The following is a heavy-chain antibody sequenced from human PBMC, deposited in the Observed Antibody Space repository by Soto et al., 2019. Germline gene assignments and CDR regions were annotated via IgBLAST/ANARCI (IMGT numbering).Heavy chain of an antibody. CDR2: ISAYNGNI. Sequence: QVQLVQSGAEVKKPGASVKVSCKASGYMFISYGINWVRQAPGQGLEWMGWISAYNGNIKYAQNLQGRVTMTTDTSTSTAYMEMRSLRSDDTAVYYRVRDLDGSGSYYTDYWGPGTLVTVSS. J-gene: IGHJ4*02. CDR1: GYMFISYG. D-gene: IGHD3-10*01. V-gene: IGHV1-18*01. CDR3: VRDLDGSGSYYTDY.